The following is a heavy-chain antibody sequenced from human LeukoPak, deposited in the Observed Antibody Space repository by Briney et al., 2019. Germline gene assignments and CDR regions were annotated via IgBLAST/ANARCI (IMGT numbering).Heavy chain of an antibody. CDR3: AKGGRTGKSISMIRGVRNYYYYMDV. CDR2: ISSSCSTI. D-gene: IGHD3-10*01. J-gene: IGHJ6*03. Sequence: PGGSLRLSCAVSRFPFSDYYMSWIRQSPGGGLECVSYISSSCSTILYAVCVKGRFTISRDNAKNSLYLQMNTLRAEDTAVYYCAKGGRTGKSISMIRGVRNYYYYMDVWGKGTTVTISS. CDR1: RFPFSDYY. V-gene: IGHV3-11*01.